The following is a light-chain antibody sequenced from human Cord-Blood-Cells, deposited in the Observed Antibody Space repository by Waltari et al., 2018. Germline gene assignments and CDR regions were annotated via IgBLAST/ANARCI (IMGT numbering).Light chain of an antibody. CDR3: QQSHSTPWT. Sequence: SASVGDRVTMTCRASQSISSYLNWYQQKPGKAPKLLIYAASSLQSGVASRFSGSGSGTDFTLTITCLQSEDFAIYYCQQSHSTPWTCGQGTKVEIK. V-gene: IGKV1-39*01. CDR1: QSISSY. CDR2: AAS. J-gene: IGKJ1*01.